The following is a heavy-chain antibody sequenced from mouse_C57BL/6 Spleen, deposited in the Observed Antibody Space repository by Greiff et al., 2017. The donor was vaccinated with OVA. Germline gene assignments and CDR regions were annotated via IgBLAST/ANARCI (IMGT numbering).Heavy chain of an antibody. CDR2: ISNGGGST. J-gene: IGHJ2*01. Sequence: EVKLVESGGGLVQPGGSLKLSCAASGFTFSDYYMYWVRQTPEKRLEWVAYISNGGGSTYYPDTVKGRFTISRDNAKNTLYLQMSRLTSEDTAMYYCARQALTGRNFDYWGQGTTLTVSS. CDR3: ARQALTGRNFDY. CDR1: GFTFSDYY. V-gene: IGHV5-12*01. D-gene: IGHD4-1*01.